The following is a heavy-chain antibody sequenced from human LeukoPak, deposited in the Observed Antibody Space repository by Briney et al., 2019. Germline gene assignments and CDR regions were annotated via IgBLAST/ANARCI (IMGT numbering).Heavy chain of an antibody. CDR1: GGSISSSTYY. D-gene: IGHD5-18*01. CDR3: ARGAAGYSYG. Sequence: SETLSLTCTVSGGSISSSTYYWAWIRQSPGKGLEWIGSITYSGSTYYNPSLESRVTISVDTSKNQFSLRLSSVTAADTAVYYCARGAAGYSYGWGQGTLVTVSS. V-gene: IGHV4-39*07. CDR2: ITYSGST. J-gene: IGHJ4*02.